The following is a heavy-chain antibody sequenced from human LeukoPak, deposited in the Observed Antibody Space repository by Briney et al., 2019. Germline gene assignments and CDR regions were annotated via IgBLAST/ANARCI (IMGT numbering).Heavy chain of an antibody. Sequence: GGSLRLSCAASGFNFDDYGMSWVRQAPGKGLEWVSGINWNGSSTGFVDSVKGRFTISRDNAKNPLYLQMNSLRAEDTALYYCARGERGDFDFWGQGTLVTVSS. D-gene: IGHD1-1*01. J-gene: IGHJ4*02. CDR3: ARGERGDFDF. V-gene: IGHV3-20*04. CDR2: INWNGSST. CDR1: GFNFDDYG.